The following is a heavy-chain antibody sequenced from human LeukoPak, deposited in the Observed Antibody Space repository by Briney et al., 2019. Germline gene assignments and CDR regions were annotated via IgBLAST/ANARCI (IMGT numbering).Heavy chain of an antibody. CDR1: GFTFSNAW. V-gene: IGHV3-15*01. Sequence: GGSVSDSCAASGFTFSNAWMSWVGQARCRGLEWIGRISSKTDGGTTDYAAPVGARFTISRDGSKNTLFLQINSLKTEDTAVDYCTNYGAVAGTRHFDSWGQGALVTVSS. CDR2: ISSKTDGGTT. CDR3: TNYGAVAGTRHFDS. J-gene: IGHJ4*02. D-gene: IGHD6-19*01.